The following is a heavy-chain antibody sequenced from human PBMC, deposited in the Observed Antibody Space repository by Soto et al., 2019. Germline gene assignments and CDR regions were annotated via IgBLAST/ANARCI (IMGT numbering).Heavy chain of an antibody. D-gene: IGHD4-17*01. V-gene: IGHV4-30-2*01. CDR1: GGSISSGGYS. CDR2: IYHSGST. CDR3: ARMFYGDYAGSYFDY. Sequence: SETLSLTCAVSGGSISSGGYSWSWIRQPLGKGLEWIGYIYHSGSTYYNPSLKSRVTISVDRSKNQFSLKLSSVTAADTAVYYCARMFYGDYAGSYFDYWGQGTLVTVSS. J-gene: IGHJ4*02.